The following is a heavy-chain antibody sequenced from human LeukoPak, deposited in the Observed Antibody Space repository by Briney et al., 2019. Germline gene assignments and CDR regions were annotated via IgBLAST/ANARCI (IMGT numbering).Heavy chain of an antibody. Sequence: PGGSLRLSCAASRFIFSTYSMSWVRQAPGKGPEWVSSISDGGTNIYYADSVKGRFTISRDNSKNTLSLQMNNLRDEDTAVYYCAKDAAAVTGRRAGFDYWGQGTLVTVSS. V-gene: IGHV3-23*01. J-gene: IGHJ4*02. CDR2: ISDGGTNI. CDR3: AKDAAAVTGRRAGFDY. CDR1: RFIFSTYS. D-gene: IGHD6-19*01.